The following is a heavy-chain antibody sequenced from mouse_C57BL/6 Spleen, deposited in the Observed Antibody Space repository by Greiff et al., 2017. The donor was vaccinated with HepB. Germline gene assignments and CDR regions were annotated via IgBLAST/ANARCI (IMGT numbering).Heavy chain of an antibody. D-gene: IGHD1-1*01. J-gene: IGHJ1*03. CDR2: INPSNGGT. CDR3: ARELTTVVARYFDV. CDR1: GYTFTSYW. Sequence: VQLQQPGTELVKPGASVKLSCKASGYTFTSYWMHWVKQRPGQGLEWIGNINPSNGGTNYNEKFKSKATLTVDKSSSTAYMQLSSLTSEDSAVYYCARELTTVVARYFDVWGTGTTVTVSS. V-gene: IGHV1-53*01.